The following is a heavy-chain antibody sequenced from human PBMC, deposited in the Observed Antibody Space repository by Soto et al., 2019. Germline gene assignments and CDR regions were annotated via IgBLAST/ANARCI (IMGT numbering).Heavy chain of an antibody. D-gene: IGHD3-22*01. V-gene: IGHV3-33*01. CDR3: ARGSHTMGYYVSSGYYVDY. CDR2: IWYDGSNK. CDR1: GFTFSSYG. Sequence: GGSLRLSCAASGFTFSSYGMHWVRQAPGKGLEWVAVIWYDGSNKYYADSVKGRFTISRDNSKNTLYLQMNSLRAEDTAVYYCARGSHTMGYYVSSGYYVDYWGQGTLVTVSS. J-gene: IGHJ4*02.